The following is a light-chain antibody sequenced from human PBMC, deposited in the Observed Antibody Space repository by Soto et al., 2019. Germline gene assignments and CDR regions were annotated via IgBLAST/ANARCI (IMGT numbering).Light chain of an antibody. CDR2: GVS. CDR1: QSVRSSY. J-gene: IGKJ2*01. V-gene: IGKV3-20*01. Sequence: EIVLTQSPGTLSLSPVERATLSCRASQSVRSSYLAWYQQKPGQAPRLLIYGVSSRATGIPDRFSGSGSGTDFTLTITRLEPEDFAMYYCQQYGNSPYTFGQGTQLEIK. CDR3: QQYGNSPYT.